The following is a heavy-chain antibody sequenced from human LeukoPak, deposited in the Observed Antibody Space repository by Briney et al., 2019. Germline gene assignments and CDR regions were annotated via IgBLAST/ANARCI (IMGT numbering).Heavy chain of an antibody. D-gene: IGHD2/OR15-2a*01. Sequence: PGGSLRLSCAASGFTFSSYGMHWVRQAPGKGLEWVAFIRYDGTNKYYADSVKGRITISRDNSKNTLYLQMNSLRAEDTAVYYCARGRDYLLDYWGQGTLVTVSS. V-gene: IGHV3-30*02. J-gene: IGHJ4*02. CDR3: ARGRDYLLDY. CDR2: IRYDGTNK. CDR1: GFTFSSYG.